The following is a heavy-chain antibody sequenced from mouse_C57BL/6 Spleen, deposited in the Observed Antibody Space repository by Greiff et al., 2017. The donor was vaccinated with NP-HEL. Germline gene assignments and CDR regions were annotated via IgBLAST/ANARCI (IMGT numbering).Heavy chain of an antibody. CDR2: LRSKSSNYAT. V-gene: IGHV10-3*01. CDR3: VRDHYSNPYAMDY. CDR1: GFTFNTYA. D-gene: IGHD2-5*01. Sequence: DVKLVESGGGLVQPKGSLKLSCAASGFTFNTYAMHWVRQAPGKGLEWVARLRSKSSNYATYYADSVKDRFTISRDDSQSMLYLQMNNLKTEDTAMYYCVRDHYSNPYAMDYWGQGTSVTVSS. J-gene: IGHJ4*01.